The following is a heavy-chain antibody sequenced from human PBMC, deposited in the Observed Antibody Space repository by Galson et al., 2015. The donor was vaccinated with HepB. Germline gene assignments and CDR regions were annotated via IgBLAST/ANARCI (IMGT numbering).Heavy chain of an antibody. V-gene: IGHV3-53*01. CDR2: VHGNGDI. CDR3: ASFGGSYIGG. D-gene: IGHD3-16*01. Sequence: RQAPGKGLEWVSVVHGNGDIYYADSVKGRFSTSRDIRMNTLSLHMKSLRAEDTAMYYCASFGGSYIGGWGQGTLVTVSS. J-gene: IGHJ4*02.